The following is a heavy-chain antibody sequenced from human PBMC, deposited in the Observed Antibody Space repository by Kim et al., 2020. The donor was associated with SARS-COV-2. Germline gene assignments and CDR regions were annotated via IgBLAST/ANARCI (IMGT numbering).Heavy chain of an antibody. V-gene: IGHV4-39*07. CDR1: GGSISSSSYY. D-gene: IGHD2-15*01. J-gene: IGHJ4*02. CDR2: IYYSGST. Sequence: SETLSLTCTVSGGSISSSSYYWGWLRQPPGKGLEWIGSIYYSGSTYYNPSLKSRFTISVDTSKNQFSLKLTSVAAADTAVYYCTRGPYCSGGDCHLRVFDYWGQGNLVTFSS. CDR3: TRGPYCSGGDCHLRVFDY.